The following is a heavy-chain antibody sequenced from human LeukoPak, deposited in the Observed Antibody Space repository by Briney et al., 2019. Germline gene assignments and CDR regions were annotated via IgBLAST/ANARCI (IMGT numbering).Heavy chain of an antibody. CDR1: GFTFSSYA. D-gene: IGHD2-15*01. CDR2: ISGSGGST. Sequence: PGGSLRLSCAASGFTFSSYAMGWVRQAPGKGLEWVSAISGSGGSTYYTDSVKGRFTISRDDSKNTLYLQMNSLRAEDTAVYYCAKEKGYCGGGTCYSESDYWGQGTLVTVSS. CDR3: AKEKGYCGGGTCYSESDY. V-gene: IGHV3-23*01. J-gene: IGHJ4*02.